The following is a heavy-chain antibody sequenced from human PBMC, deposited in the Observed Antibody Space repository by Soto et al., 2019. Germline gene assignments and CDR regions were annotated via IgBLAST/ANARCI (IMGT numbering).Heavy chain of an antibody. D-gene: IGHD5-18*01. CDR2: INHSGST. J-gene: IGHJ4*02. CDR1: GGSFSGYY. CDR3: ARGIASREYSYGY. Sequence: SETLSLTCAVYGGSFSGYYWRWIRQPPGKGLEWIGEINHSGSTNYNPSLKSRFTISVDTSKNQCSLKLSSGTAADTAAYYCARGIASREYSYGYWGQVTLVTFSS. V-gene: IGHV4-34*01.